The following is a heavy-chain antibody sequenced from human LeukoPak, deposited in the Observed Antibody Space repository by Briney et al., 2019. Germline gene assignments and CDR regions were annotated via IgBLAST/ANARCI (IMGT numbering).Heavy chain of an antibody. J-gene: IGHJ4*02. CDR2: IYYSGST. Sequence: SETLSLTCAVYGGSFSGYYWSWIRQPPGKGLEWIGSIYYSGSTYYNPSLKSRVTISVDTSKNQFSLKLSSVTAADTAVYYCAREVSSTAIINYWGQGTLVTVSS. CDR1: GGSFSGYY. V-gene: IGHV4-34*01. CDR3: AREVSSTAIINY. D-gene: IGHD5-18*01.